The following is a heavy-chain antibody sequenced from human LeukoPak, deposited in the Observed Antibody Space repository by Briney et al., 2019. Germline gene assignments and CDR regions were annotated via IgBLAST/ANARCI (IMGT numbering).Heavy chain of an antibody. Sequence: SQTLSLTCAISGDSVSSNSAAWNWIRQSPSRGLEWLGRTYYSSKWYNDYAVSVKSRITINPDTSKNQFSLQLNSVSPEDTALYYCARGAVAVRNAVDIWGQGTMVTVSS. V-gene: IGHV6-1*01. J-gene: IGHJ3*02. CDR2: TYYSSKWYN. CDR3: ARGAVAVRNAVDI. CDR1: GDSVSSNSAA. D-gene: IGHD6-19*01.